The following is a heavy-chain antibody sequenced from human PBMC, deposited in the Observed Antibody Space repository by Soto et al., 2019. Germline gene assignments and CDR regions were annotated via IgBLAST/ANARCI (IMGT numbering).Heavy chain of an antibody. V-gene: IGHV3-21*01. CDR3: ASIPGGPPLRYFDY. CDR1: GFTFSSHS. J-gene: IGHJ4*02. Sequence: EVQLVESGGGLVKPGGSLRLSCAASGFTFSSHSMNWVRQAPGKGLEWVSSISSSGSYIYYADSLEGRFAISRDNAKNSLYLQMNSLRAEDTAAYYCASIPGGPPLRYFDYWGQGTLVTVSS. CDR2: ISSSGSYI. D-gene: IGHD3-10*01.